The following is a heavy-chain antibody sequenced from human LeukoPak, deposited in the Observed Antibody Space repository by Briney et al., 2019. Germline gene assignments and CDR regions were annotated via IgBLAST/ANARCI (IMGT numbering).Heavy chain of an antibody. CDR3: ASGVDGSGSYAY. J-gene: IGHJ4*02. D-gene: IGHD3-10*01. V-gene: IGHV3-21*01. CDR1: GFTFSSYS. Sequence: GGSLRLSCAASGFTFSSYSMNWVRQAPGKGLEWVSSISSSSSYIYYADSVKGRFTISRDNAKNSLYLQMNSLRAEDTAVYYCASGVDGSGSYAYWGQGTLVTVSS. CDR2: ISSSSSYI.